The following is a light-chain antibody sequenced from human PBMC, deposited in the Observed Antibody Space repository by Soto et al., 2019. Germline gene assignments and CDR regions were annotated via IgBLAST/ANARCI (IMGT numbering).Light chain of an antibody. CDR3: QQYNNWPLLT. J-gene: IGKJ4*01. CDR2: DAS. V-gene: IGKV3D-15*01. Sequence: EIVMTQSPATLSVSPGERATLSCRASHSVSSNLAWYQQKPGQAPSLLIYDASTRATGIPARFSGSGSGTEFTLTISSLQSEDFAVYYCQQYNNWPLLTFGGGTKVEIK. CDR1: HSVSSN.